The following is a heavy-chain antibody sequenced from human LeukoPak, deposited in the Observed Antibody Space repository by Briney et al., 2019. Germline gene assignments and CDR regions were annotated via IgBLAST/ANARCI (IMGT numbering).Heavy chain of an antibody. CDR1: GFTFSNYA. Sequence: PGGSLRLSCAASGFTFSNYAMHWVRQAPGKGLEWVAGISYDGGNKYYTDSVKGQFTISRDNSENTLYLQMNSLRAEDTAVYYCARDSAYTTGAGAFDIWGQGTMVTVSS. V-gene: IGHV3-30-3*01. CDR3: ARDSAYTTGAGAFDI. D-gene: IGHD6-19*01. CDR2: ISYDGGNK. J-gene: IGHJ3*02.